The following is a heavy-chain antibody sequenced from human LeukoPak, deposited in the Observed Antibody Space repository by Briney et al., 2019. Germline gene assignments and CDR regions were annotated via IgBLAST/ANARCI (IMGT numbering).Heavy chain of an antibody. Sequence: HPGGSLRLSCAASGFTFSNYWMSWVRQAPGKGLEWVANIKQDGSEKYYVDSVKGRFTISRDNAKNSLFLQMNSLRAEDTAVYYCARATSFSPSNFDYWGQGTLDTVSS. CDR2: IKQDGSEK. V-gene: IGHV3-7*03. CDR1: GFTFSNYW. D-gene: IGHD2/OR15-2a*01. J-gene: IGHJ4*02. CDR3: ARATSFSPSNFDY.